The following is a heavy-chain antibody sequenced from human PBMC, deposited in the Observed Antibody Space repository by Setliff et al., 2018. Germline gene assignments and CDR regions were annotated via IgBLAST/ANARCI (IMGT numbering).Heavy chain of an antibody. D-gene: IGHD3-22*01. J-gene: IGHJ4*02. CDR1: GDSIGSNKNY. CDR3: ARRDSTGYYGYSFDF. CDR2: IYYSGNT. Sequence: PSETLSLTCIVSGDSIGSNKNYWGWIRQPPGKGLEYIGSIYYSGNTYYNASLRSRVTLSVDTSKNQFSLRLTSVTAADTAVYYCARRDSTGYYGYSFDFWGQGTLVTVSS. V-gene: IGHV4-39*01.